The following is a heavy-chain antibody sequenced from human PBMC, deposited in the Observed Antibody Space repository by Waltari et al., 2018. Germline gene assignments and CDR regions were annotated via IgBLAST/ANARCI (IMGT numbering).Heavy chain of an antibody. Sequence: QVQLQESGPGLVKPSETLSLTCTVSGGSISSYYWSWIRQPPGKGLEWIGYIYYSGSTNYNPARKSRVTISGEQSKNQFSRKRSSVSAADTAVHYCARDRLTMVRGYRAYYYYGMDVWGQGTTVTVSS. CDR2: IYYSGST. D-gene: IGHD3-10*01. CDR3: ARDRLTMVRGYRAYYYYGMDV. V-gene: IGHV4-59*01. J-gene: IGHJ6*02. CDR1: GGSISSYY.